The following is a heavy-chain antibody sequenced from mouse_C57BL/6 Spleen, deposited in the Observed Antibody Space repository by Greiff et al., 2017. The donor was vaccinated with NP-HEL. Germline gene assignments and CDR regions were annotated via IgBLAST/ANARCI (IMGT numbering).Heavy chain of an antibody. J-gene: IGHJ1*03. Sequence: VQLHQSGPELVKPGASVKISCKASGYTFTDYYMNWVKQSHGKSLEWIGDINPNNGGTSYNQKFKGKATLTVDKSSSTAYMELRSLTSEDSAVYYCASNWDVRYFDVWGTGTTVTVSS. CDR2: INPNNGGT. D-gene: IGHD4-1*02. V-gene: IGHV1-26*01. CDR1: GYTFTDYY. CDR3: ASNWDVRYFDV.